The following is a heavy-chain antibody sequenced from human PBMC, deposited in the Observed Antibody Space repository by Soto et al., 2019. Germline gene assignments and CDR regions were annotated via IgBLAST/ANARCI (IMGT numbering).Heavy chain of an antibody. CDR3: ARDRDIAVAGTPFSYYGMDV. V-gene: IGHV1-69*04. CDR1: GGTFSSYT. CDR2: IIPILGIA. J-gene: IGHJ6*02. Sequence: SVKVSCKASGGTFSSYTISWVRQAPGQGLEWMGRIIPILGIANYAQKFQGRVTITADKSTSTAYMELSSLRSEDTAVYYCARDRDIAVAGTPFSYYGMDVWGQGTTVTVSS. D-gene: IGHD6-19*01.